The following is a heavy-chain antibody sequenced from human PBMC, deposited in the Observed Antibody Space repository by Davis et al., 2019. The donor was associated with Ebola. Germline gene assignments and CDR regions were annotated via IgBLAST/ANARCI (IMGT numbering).Heavy chain of an antibody. Sequence: AASVKVSCKASGYTFTSYDINWVRQATGQGLEWMGWMNPNSGNTGYAQKFRGRVTMTRNTSTNTAYMELSGLTSEDTAVYYCARERAGTRFDPWGQGTLVTVSS. J-gene: IGHJ5*02. D-gene: IGHD1-14*01. V-gene: IGHV1-8*01. CDR2: MNPNSGNT. CDR1: GYTFTSYD. CDR3: ARERAGTRFDP.